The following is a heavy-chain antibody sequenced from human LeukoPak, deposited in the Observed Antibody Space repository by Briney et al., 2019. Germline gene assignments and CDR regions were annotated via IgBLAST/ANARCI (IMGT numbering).Heavy chain of an antibody. J-gene: IGHJ5*02. CDR3: ARANKVGASNWFDP. D-gene: IGHD1-26*01. V-gene: IGHV3-66*01. CDR2: IYSGGST. CDR1: GFTVSSNY. Sequence: PGGSLRLSCAASGFTVSSNYMSWVRQAPGKGLEWVSVIYSGGSTYYADSVKGRFTISRDNSKNTLYLQMNSLRAEDTAVYYCARANKVGASNWFDPWGQGTLVTVSS.